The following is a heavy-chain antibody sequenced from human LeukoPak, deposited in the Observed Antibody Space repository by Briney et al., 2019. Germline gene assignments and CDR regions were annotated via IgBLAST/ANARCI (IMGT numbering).Heavy chain of an antibody. Sequence: SETLSLTCTVYGGSLSGYYWSWIRQSPGKGLEWIGEIHPSGSTNYNPSHNNRVTISGDTSKNQFSLRLNSATAADTAVYYCARGLDHSKTGYWGQGALVTVSS. V-gene: IGHV4-34*01. CDR1: GGSLSGYY. CDR3: ARGLDHSKTGY. CDR2: IHPSGST. D-gene: IGHD4-11*01. J-gene: IGHJ4*02.